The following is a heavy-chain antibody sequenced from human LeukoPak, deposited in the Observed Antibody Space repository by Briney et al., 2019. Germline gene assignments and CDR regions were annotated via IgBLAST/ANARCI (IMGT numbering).Heavy chain of an antibody. Sequence: SVKVSCKASGGTFSSYAISWVRQAPGQGLEWMGRIIPILGIANYAQKFQGRVTITADKSTSTAYMELSSLRSEDTAVYYCARGLVISGAFDIWGQGTMVTVSS. D-gene: IGHD2-21*01. CDR2: IIPILGIA. J-gene: IGHJ3*02. V-gene: IGHV1-69*04. CDR1: GGTFSSYA. CDR3: ARGLVISGAFDI.